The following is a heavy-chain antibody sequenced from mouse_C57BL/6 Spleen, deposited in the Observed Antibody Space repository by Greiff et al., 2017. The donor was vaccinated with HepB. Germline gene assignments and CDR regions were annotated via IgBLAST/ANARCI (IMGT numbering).Heavy chain of an antibody. Sequence: VQLQQSGAELVRPGSSVKLSCKASGYTFTSYWMHWVKQRPIQGLEWIGNIDPSDSETHYNQKFKDKATLTVDKSSSTAYMQLSSLTSEDSAVYYCARTDYGSSPYYFDYWGHGTTLTVSS. D-gene: IGHD1-1*01. J-gene: IGHJ2*01. CDR3: ARTDYGSSPYYFDY. CDR1: GYTFTSYW. V-gene: IGHV1-52*01. CDR2: IDPSDSET.